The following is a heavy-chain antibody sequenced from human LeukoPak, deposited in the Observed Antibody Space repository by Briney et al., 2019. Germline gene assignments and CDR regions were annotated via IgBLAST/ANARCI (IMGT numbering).Heavy chain of an antibody. CDR1: GGSMSTYC. J-gene: IGHJ5*02. CDR2: IYYSGTT. CDR3: GRGAAVGDP. D-gene: IGHD6-13*01. V-gene: IGHV4-59*01. Sequence: SETLSLTCTVCGGSMSTYCWSWSRQPPGKGLEWIGYIYYSGTTNYNPSLKSRVTISVDTSKNQFSLKLTSVTAADTAIYYCGRGAAVGDPWGQGTLITVSS.